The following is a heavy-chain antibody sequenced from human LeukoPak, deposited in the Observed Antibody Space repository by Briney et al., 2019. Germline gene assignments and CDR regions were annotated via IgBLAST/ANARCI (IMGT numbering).Heavy chain of an antibody. Sequence: GASVKVSCKVSGYTLTELSMHWVRQAPGKGLEWMGWISPDSGDTNFAQKFQGRVTMTRDTSIRTVYMELSRLRSDDTAIYYCAAGGYYSFLVSWGQGTLVTVSS. CDR1: GYTLTELS. CDR2: ISPDSGDT. J-gene: IGHJ5*02. V-gene: IGHV1-2*02. CDR3: AAGGYYSFLVS. D-gene: IGHD3-10*01.